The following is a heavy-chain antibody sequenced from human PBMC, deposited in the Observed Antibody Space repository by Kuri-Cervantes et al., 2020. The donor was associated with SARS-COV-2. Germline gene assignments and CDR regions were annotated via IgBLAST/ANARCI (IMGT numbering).Heavy chain of an antibody. Sequence: GSLRLSCTVSGGSISSYYWSWIRQPPGKGLEWIGYIYYSGSTNYNPSLKRRVTISLDTSKNQFSLKLTSPTAADTALYYCAAFTWTHRWFDPWGQGIMVTVSS. J-gene: IGHJ5*02. CDR3: AAFTWTHRWFDP. CDR2: IYYSGST. V-gene: IGHV4-59*01. D-gene: IGHD3/OR15-3a*01. CDR1: GGSISSYY.